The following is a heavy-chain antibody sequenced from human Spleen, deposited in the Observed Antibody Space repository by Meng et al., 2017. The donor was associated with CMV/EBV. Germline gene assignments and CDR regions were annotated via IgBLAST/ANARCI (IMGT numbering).Heavy chain of an antibody. V-gene: IGHV1-2*02. CDR3: ARGKRGGGYESFDY. D-gene: IGHD5-12*01. CDR2: INPNTDDT. J-gene: IGHJ4*02. CDR1: GFIFNNYW. Sequence: GGSLRLSCATSGFIFNNYWMSWVRQAPGKGLEWMGWINPNTDDTDYPQKFQGRVTVTRDTSMSTVYMELSGLRPDDRAVYYCARGKRGGGYESFDYWGQGTPVTVSS.